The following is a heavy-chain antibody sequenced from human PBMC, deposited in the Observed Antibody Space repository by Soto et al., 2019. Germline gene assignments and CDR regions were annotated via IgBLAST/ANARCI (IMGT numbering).Heavy chain of an antibody. CDR2: IIPIFGIV. CDR1: GGTFSSYP. D-gene: IGHD1-1*01. Sequence: QVQLVQSGAEVKKPGSSVKVSCKASGGTFSSYPLTWVRQANGQGLEWMGGIIPIFGIVNSAQKFQGRVSITADESTSTAYMELSSLTSEDTAVYYCARPRTTATTKGYDYWGQGTLVTVSS. V-gene: IGHV1-69*01. CDR3: ARPRTTATTKGYDY. J-gene: IGHJ4*02.